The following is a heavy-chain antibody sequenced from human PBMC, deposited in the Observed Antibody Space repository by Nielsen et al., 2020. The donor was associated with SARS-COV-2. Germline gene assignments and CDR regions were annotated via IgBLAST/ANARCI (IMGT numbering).Heavy chain of an antibody. V-gene: IGHV3-15*01. CDR2: IRSKANGGTT. CDR3: TTDRQRYYDILTGYYYYYGMDV. CDR1: GFTFSGSA. D-gene: IGHD3-9*01. J-gene: IGHJ6*02. Sequence: GESLKISCAASGFTFSGSAMHWVRQASGKGLEWVGRIRSKANGGTTDYAAPVKGRFTISRDDSKNTLYLQMNSLKTEDTAVYYCTTDRQRYYDILTGYYYYYGMDVWGQGTTVTVSS.